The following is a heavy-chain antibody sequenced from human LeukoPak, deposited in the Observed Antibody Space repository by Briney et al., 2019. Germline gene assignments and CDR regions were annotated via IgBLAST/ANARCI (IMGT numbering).Heavy chain of an antibody. Sequence: GGSLRLSCAASGFTFNNYAMSWVRQAPGKGLEWVSAISGSGASTYYADSVKGRFTISRDNSKDTLYVQMNSLRAEDTAVYYCASAVVRAREIHWGQGTLVTVSS. CDR2: ISGSGAST. V-gene: IGHV3-23*01. J-gene: IGHJ4*02. CDR1: GFTFNNYA. D-gene: IGHD3-10*01. CDR3: ASAVVRAREIH.